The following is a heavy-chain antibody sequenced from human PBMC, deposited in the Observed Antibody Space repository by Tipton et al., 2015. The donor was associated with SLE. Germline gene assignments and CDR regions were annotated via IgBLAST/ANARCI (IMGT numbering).Heavy chain of an antibody. CDR3: ARATLWFGEYYGMDV. J-gene: IGHJ6*02. CDR1: GGSISSYY. CDR2: IYYSGST. Sequence: TLSLTCTVSGGSISSYYWSWIRQPPGKGLEWIGYIYYSGSTYYNPSLKSRVTISVDRSKNQFSLKLSSVTAADTAVYYCARATLWFGEYYGMDVWGQGTTVTVSS. D-gene: IGHD3-10*01. V-gene: IGHV4-59*12.